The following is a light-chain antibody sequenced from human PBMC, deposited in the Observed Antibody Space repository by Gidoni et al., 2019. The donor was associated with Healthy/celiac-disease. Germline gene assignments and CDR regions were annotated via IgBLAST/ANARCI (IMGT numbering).Light chain of an antibody. CDR3: QQYDNLPRT. CDR2: DAS. V-gene: IGKV1-33*01. J-gene: IGKJ2*02. Sequence: DIQMTQSPSSLSAAVGDRVTITCQASKDISNYLNWYKQKPGKEPKLMIYDASNLEPVVPSRFSGSGSVTVFTFTISSLQPEDISTYYCQQYDNLPRTFGQGTKLEIK. CDR1: KDISNY.